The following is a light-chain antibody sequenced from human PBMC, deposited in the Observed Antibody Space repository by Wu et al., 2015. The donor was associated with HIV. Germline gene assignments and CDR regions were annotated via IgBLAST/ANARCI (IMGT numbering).Light chain of an antibody. J-gene: IGKJ4*01. CDR2: AAS. CDR3: QQYYTLPPGT. V-gene: IGKV1-8*01. Sequence: AIRMTQSPSSLSASTGDRVTITCRASQGISSYLAWYQQKPGKAPKLLIYAASTLQSGVPSRFSGSGSGTDFTLTISCLQSEDFATYYCQQYYTLPPGTFGGGTKGGDQT. CDR1: QGISSY.